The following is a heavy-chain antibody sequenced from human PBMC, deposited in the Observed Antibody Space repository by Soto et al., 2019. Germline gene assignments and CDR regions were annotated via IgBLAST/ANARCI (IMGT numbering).Heavy chain of an antibody. CDR2: IYYTGNT. Sequence: QVQLQESGPGLVKPSQTLSLTCTVSGGSISSGGTGSYWTWIRQLPGKGLEWIGYIYYTGNTYYNPSLKSRPTISIATSENQFSLKLTSVTAADTAVYFWASGHDAYKVRYWGQGTLVTVSS. J-gene: IGHJ4*02. V-gene: IGHV4-31*03. CDR3: ASGHDAYKVRY. CDR1: GGSISSGGTGSY. D-gene: IGHD1-1*01.